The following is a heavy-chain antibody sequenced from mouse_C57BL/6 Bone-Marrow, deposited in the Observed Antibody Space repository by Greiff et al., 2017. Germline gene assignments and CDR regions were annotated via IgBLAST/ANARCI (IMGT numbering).Heavy chain of an antibody. D-gene: IGHD1-1*01. J-gene: IGHJ1*03. Sequence: QVQLQQSGAELMKPGASVKLSCKATGYTFTGYWIEWVKQRPGHGLEWIGEILPGSCSTNYNEKFKGKATFTADTSSNTAYMQLSSLTTEDSAIYYCARYYYGSSYLYWYFDVWGTGTTVTVSS. CDR3: ARYYYGSSYLYWYFDV. CDR1: GYTFTGYW. V-gene: IGHV1-9*01. CDR2: ILPGSCST.